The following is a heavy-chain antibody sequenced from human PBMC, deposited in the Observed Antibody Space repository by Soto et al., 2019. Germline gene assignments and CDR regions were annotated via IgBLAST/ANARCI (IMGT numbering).Heavy chain of an antibody. CDR1: GYSISSGDY. CDR2: IYHSGST. D-gene: IGHD4-17*01. V-gene: IGHV4-38-2*01. Sequence: PSETLSLTCAVSGYSISSGDYWGWIRQTPGKGLEWIASIYHSGSTYYNPSLKSRVTISVDTSKNKFSLKLTSVTAADTAVYHCASGAATVTPGWFDPWGQGIMVTVSS. J-gene: IGHJ5*02. CDR3: ASGAATVTPGWFDP.